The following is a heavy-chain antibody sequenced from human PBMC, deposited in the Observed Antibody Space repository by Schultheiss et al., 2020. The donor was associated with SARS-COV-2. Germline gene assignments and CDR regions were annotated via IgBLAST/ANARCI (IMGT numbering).Heavy chain of an antibody. Sequence: SVKVSCKASGYTFTSYGISWVRQAPGQGLEWMGGIIPIFGIANYAQKFQGRVTITADKSTSTAYMELSSLRSEDTAVYYCARDFSSGWSMDVWGQGTTVTVSS. V-gene: IGHV1-69*10. D-gene: IGHD6-19*01. CDR3: ARDFSSGWSMDV. CDR1: GYTFTSYG. CDR2: IIPIFGIA. J-gene: IGHJ6*02.